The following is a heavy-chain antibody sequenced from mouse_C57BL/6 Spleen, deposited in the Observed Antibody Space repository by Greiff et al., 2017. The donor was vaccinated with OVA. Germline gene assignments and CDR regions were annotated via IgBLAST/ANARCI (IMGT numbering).Heavy chain of an antibody. Sequence: VQLQQSGGDLVKPGGSLKLSCAASGFTFSSYGMSWVRQTPDKRLEWVATISSGGSYTYYPDSVKGRFTISRDNAKNTLYLQMSSLKSEDTAMYYCARQDTTVVATDYFDYWGQGTTLTVSS. CDR3: ARQDTTVVATDYFDY. CDR1: GFTFSSYG. V-gene: IGHV5-6*01. D-gene: IGHD1-1*01. J-gene: IGHJ2*01. CDR2: ISSGGSYT.